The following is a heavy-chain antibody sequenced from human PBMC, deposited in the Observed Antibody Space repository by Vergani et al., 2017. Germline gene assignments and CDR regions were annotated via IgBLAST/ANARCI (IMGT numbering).Heavy chain of an antibody. Sequence: QVQLVESGGGVVQPGRSLRLSCAASGFTFSSYGMHWVRQAPGKGLEWVAVIWYDGSNKYYADSVKGRFTISRDNSKNTLYLQMNSLRAEDTAVYYCAKEKGSYSSGLAYYYGMDVWGQGTTVTVSS. CDR1: GFTFSSYG. CDR3: AKEKGSYSSGLAYYYGMDV. D-gene: IGHD6-19*01. CDR2: IWYDGSNK. V-gene: IGHV3-33*06. J-gene: IGHJ6*02.